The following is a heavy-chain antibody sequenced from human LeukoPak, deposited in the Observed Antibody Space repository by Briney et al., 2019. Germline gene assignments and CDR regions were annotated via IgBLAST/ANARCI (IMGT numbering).Heavy chain of an antibody. Sequence: SQTLSLTCTVSGGSISSGDYYWSWIRQPPGKGLEWIGYIYYSGSTYYNPSLKSRVTISVDTSKNQFSLNLRSVSAADTAVYYCARDRRQLAHDYWGQGTLVTVSS. CDR1: GGSISSGDYY. D-gene: IGHD6-6*01. J-gene: IGHJ4*02. V-gene: IGHV4-30-4*08. CDR3: ARDRRQLAHDY. CDR2: IYYSGST.